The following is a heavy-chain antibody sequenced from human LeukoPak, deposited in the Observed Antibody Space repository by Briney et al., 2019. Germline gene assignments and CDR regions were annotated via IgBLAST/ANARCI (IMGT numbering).Heavy chain of an antibody. V-gene: IGHV3-23*01. J-gene: IGHJ4*02. D-gene: IGHD6-19*01. CDR3: AKDQRSIAVAGYFDY. Sequence: GGSLRLSCAASEFTFSSYAMSWVRQAPGKGLEWVSAISYSVGSTYYADSVKGRFTIYRDNSKNTLYLQMNSLRAEDTDLYYCAKDQRSIAVAGYFDYCGQGALVTVSS. CDR1: EFTFSSYA. CDR2: ISYSVGST.